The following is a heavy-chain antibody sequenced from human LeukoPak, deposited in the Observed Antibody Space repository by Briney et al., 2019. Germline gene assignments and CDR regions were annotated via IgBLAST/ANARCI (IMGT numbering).Heavy chain of an antibody. CDR1: GGSISSSSYY. CDR3: ARQEGLAPDPGYCSSTSCRRYYSDY. V-gene: IGHV4-39*01. Sequence: SETLSLTCTVSGGSISSSSYYWGWIRQPPGKGLEWIGSIYYSGSTYYNPSLKSRVTISVDTSKNQFSLKLSSVTAADTAVYYCARQEGLAPDPGYCSSTSCRRYYSDYWGQGTLVTVSS. D-gene: IGHD2-2*01. CDR2: IYYSGST. J-gene: IGHJ4*02.